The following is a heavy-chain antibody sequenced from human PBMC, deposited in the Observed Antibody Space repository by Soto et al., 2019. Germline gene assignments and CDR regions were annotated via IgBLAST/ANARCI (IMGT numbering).Heavy chain of an antibody. Sequence: QIQLVQSGPEVKKPGASMKVSCKAYDFSFTSNGISWVRQAPGQGLEWMGWISLYNGNTNYAQQFQGRVTMTTDTSTSTAYMELRSLRSDDTAMYFCAIYHLELFRFDYWGQGTLVTVYS. CDR1: DFSFTSNG. J-gene: IGHJ4*02. V-gene: IGHV1-18*04. CDR3: AIYHLELFRFDY. D-gene: IGHD2-2*01. CDR2: ISLYNGNT.